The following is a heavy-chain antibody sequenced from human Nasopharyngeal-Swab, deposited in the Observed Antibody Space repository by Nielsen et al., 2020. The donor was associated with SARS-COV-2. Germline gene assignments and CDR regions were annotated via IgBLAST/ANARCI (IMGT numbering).Heavy chain of an antibody. Sequence: SETLSLTCAVSGGSISSGGYSWSWIRQHPGKGLEWIGYIYYSGSTYYNPSLKSRVTISVDTSKNQFSLKLSSVTAADTAVYYCARDCNLGVRGVSYSYGMDVWGQGTTVTVSS. CDR2: IYYSGST. V-gene: IGHV4-31*11. CDR1: GGSISSGGYS. CDR3: ARDCNLGVRGVSYSYGMDV. D-gene: IGHD3-10*01. J-gene: IGHJ6*02.